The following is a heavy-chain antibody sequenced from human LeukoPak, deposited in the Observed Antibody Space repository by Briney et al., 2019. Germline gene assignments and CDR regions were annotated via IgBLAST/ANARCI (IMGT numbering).Heavy chain of an antibody. CDR3: ASHVVVPAAILAQAFDI. V-gene: IGHV4-39*01. CDR1: GGSISSSSYY. CDR2: IYYSGST. Sequence: SETLSLTCTVSGGSISSSSYYWGWIRQPPGKGLEWIGSIYYSGSTYYNPSLKSRVTISVDTSKNQFSLKLCSVTAADTAVYYCASHVVVPAAILAQAFDIWGQGTMVTVSS. D-gene: IGHD2-2*01. J-gene: IGHJ3*02.